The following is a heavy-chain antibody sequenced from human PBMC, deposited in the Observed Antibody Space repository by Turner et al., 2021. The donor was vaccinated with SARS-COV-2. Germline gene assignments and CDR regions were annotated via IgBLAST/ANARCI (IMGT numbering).Heavy chain of an antibody. Sequence: HVQLQQWGAGPLKPSETLSLICAVNGGSLSGYYWTWIRQPPGKGLEWIGEVHPDGTTYYNPSLKSRVSMSVDTSKNQFSLKLNSVTAADTAFYYCARGDDPRKSGVVWGQGTLVTVSS. CDR3: ARGDDPRKSGVV. D-gene: IGHD3-3*01. CDR1: GGSLSGYY. J-gene: IGHJ4*02. V-gene: IGHV4-34*01. CDR2: VHPDGTT.